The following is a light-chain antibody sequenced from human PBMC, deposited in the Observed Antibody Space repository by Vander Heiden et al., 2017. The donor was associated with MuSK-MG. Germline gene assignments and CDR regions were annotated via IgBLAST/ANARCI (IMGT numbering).Light chain of an antibody. CDR1: SSDVGGYNY. J-gene: IGLJ1*01. CDR2: DVS. V-gene: IGLV2-14*03. CDR3: SSYTSSSKGYV. Sequence: QSALTQPASVSGSPGQSLTISCTGTSSDVGGYNYVSWYQQHPGKAPKLMIYDVSNRPSGVSNRFSGSKSGNTASLTISGLQAEDEADYYCSSYTSSSKGYVFGTGTKVTVL.